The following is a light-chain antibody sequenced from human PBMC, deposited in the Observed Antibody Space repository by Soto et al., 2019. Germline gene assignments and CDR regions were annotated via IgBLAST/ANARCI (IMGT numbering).Light chain of an antibody. J-gene: IGKJ5*01. CDR2: GAS. CDR1: QTITNNY. CDR3: QQYRTSPIT. Sequence: EIVLTQSPGTLSLSPGERATLSCRTSQTITNNYLAWYQQKPGQAPILLIYGASSRVTGIPDRFSGSVSGTAFTLTISRLEPEDFAVYYCQQYRTSPITCGQGTRLEIK. V-gene: IGKV3-20*01.